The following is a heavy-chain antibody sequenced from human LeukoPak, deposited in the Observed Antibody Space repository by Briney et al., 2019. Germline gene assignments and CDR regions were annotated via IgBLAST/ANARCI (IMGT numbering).Heavy chain of an antibody. J-gene: IGHJ3*02. Sequence: SETLSLTCTVSGDSLNSYYWNWIRQPPGKGLEWIGYIYYSGRTDYNPSLKSRVTTSVDTSKHQFSMKLKSVTAADTAVYFCARGRWLPNAFDIWGQGTMVTVFS. CDR2: IYYSGRT. CDR3: ARGRWLPNAFDI. D-gene: IGHD5-24*01. V-gene: IGHV4-59*01. CDR1: GDSLNSYY.